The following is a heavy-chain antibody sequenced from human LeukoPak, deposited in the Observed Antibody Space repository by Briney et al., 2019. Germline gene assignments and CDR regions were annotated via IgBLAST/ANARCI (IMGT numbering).Heavy chain of an antibody. CDR3: ARHPYSGSYHFDY. Sequence: ASVKVSCKASGYIFTGYYMHWVRQAPGQGLEWMGWINPNSGGTNSAQKFQGRVTMTRDTSISTAYMELSRLTSDDTAVYYCARHPYSGSYHFDYWGQGTLITVSS. CDR2: INPNSGGT. D-gene: IGHD1-26*01. V-gene: IGHV1-2*02. CDR1: GYIFTGYY. J-gene: IGHJ4*02.